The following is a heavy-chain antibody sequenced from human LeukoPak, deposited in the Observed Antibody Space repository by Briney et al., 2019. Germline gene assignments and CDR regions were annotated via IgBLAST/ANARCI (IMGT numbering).Heavy chain of an antibody. CDR2: INPNSGGT. CDR3: AREGERGVGSITGTTILDS. CDR1: GYTFTGYY. V-gene: IGHV1-2*02. Sequence: ASVKVSCTASGYTFTGYYMHWVRQAPGQGLEWMGWINPNSGGTNYAQKFQGRVTMTRDTSISTAYMELSRLRSDDTAVYYCAREGERGVGSITGTTILDSWGQGALVTVSS. D-gene: IGHD1-14*01. J-gene: IGHJ4*02.